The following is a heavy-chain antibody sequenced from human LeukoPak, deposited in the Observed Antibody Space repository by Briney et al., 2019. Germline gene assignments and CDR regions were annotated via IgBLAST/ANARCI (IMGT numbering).Heavy chain of an antibody. V-gene: IGHV1-2*02. J-gene: IGHJ4*02. CDR2: INPDSGAT. CDR3: ARSEMADY. D-gene: IGHD1-14*01. Sequence: ASVKVSCKVSGYTLTELSMHWVRQAPGQGLEWMGWINPDSGATNYAQRFQGRVTMTRDTSISTAYMELSRLRSDDTALYYCARSEMADYWGQGTLVTVSS. CDR1: GYTLTELS.